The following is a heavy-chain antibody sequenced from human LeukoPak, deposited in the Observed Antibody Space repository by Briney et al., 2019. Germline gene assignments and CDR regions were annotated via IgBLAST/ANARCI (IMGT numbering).Heavy chain of an antibody. CDR2: IYYSGST. Sequence: SETLSLTCTVSGGSISSYYWSWIRQPPGKGLEWIGYIYYSGSTNYNPSLKSRVTISVDTSKNQFSLKLSSVTAADTAVYYCAREDGHSYARHFDYWGQGTLVTVSS. D-gene: IGHD5-18*01. CDR1: GGSISSYY. J-gene: IGHJ4*02. CDR3: AREDGHSYARHFDY. V-gene: IGHV4-59*01.